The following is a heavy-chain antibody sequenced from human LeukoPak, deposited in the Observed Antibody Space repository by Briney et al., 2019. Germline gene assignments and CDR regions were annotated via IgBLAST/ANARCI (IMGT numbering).Heavy chain of an antibody. Sequence: PGGSLRLSCAASGFTFSSYGMHWVRQAPGKGLEWVAVIWYDGSNKYYADSVKGRFTISRGNSKNTLYLQMNSLRAEDTAVYYCAKSGIVATIPLDYWGQGTLVTVSS. CDR3: AKSGIVATIPLDY. J-gene: IGHJ4*02. CDR1: GFTFSSYG. D-gene: IGHD5-12*01. CDR2: IWYDGSNK. V-gene: IGHV3-33*06.